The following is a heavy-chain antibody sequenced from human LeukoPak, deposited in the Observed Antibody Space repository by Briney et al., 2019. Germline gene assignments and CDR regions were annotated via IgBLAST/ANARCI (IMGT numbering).Heavy chain of an antibody. CDR1: GGSISSGSYY. D-gene: IGHD4-17*01. Sequence: SETLSLTCTVSGGSISSGSYYWSWIRQPPGKGLEWIGYIYHSGSTYYNPSLKSRVTISVDRSKNQFSLKLSSVTAADTAVYYCARVPTGGSGDSRYFDYWGQGTLVTVSS. CDR2: IYHSGST. V-gene: IGHV4-30-2*01. CDR3: ARVPTGGSGDSRYFDY. J-gene: IGHJ4*02.